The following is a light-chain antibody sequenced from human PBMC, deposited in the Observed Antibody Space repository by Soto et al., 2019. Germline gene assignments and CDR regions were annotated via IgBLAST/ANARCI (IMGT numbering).Light chain of an antibody. CDR2: DAS. Sequence: EVVLTQSPATLSLSPGERATLSCRASQSISIHLAWYQQKPGQAPRLLIYDASNRATGIPARFSGRGSGTDFTLTISSLETEDFAVYYCQQRSKWPFTFGPGTKVEIK. J-gene: IGKJ3*01. CDR1: QSISIH. CDR3: QQRSKWPFT. V-gene: IGKV3-11*01.